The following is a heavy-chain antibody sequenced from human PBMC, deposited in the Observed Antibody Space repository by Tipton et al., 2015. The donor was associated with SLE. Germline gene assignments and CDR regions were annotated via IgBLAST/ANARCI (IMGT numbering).Heavy chain of an antibody. CDR3: ARDRGQGVVTATYFDY. J-gene: IGHJ4*02. Sequence: QSGAEVKKPGASVKVSCKASDYTITNYGIGWVRQAPGQGLEWMGWINPNSGGTNYAQKFQGRVTMTRDTSISTAYMELSRLRSDDTAVYYCARDRGQGVVTATYFDYWSQGTLVTVSS. V-gene: IGHV1-2*02. CDR1: DYTITNYG. D-gene: IGHD2-21*02. CDR2: INPNSGGT.